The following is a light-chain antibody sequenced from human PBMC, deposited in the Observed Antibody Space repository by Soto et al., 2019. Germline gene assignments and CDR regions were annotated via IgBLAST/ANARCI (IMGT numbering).Light chain of an antibody. CDR2: AAT. Sequence: DIQMTQSPSSLSASLGDRVTITCRASQSISSYLNLYQQKPGEAPNRLLYAATSLHSGVPSRFSGSGSGTDFTLTISNLQPEDFATCYCQQSYSTPFTFGQGTKVEIK. V-gene: IGKV1-39*01. J-gene: IGKJ1*01. CDR3: QQSYSTPFT. CDR1: QSISSY.